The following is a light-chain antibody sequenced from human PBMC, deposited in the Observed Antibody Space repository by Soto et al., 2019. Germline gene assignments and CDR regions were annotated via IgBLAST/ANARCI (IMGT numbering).Light chain of an antibody. V-gene: IGLV1-51*02. J-gene: IGLJ1*01. CDR1: SSSIGNNY. CDR2: ESN. CDR3: GSWDIGLSGFV. Sequence: QSALTQPPSVSAAPGQKVIISCSGSSSSIGNNYVSWYQRLPGTAPKLLIYESNRRPLGISDRFSASKSGTSATLGISGLQSGDEADYYCGSWDIGLSGFVFGTGTKVTVL.